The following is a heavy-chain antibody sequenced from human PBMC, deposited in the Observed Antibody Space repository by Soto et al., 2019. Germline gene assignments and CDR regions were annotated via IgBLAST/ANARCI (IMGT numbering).Heavy chain of an antibody. CDR3: AKDEDGSGSYYQGPYDP. CDR2: ISASGAST. CDR1: GFTFSNYA. D-gene: IGHD3-10*01. V-gene: IGHV3-23*01. Sequence: PGGSLRLSCAASGFTFSNYAMSWVRQAPGKGLEWVSSISASGASTYYADSVKGRFTISRDNSKNTLYLQMNSLRAEDTAIYYCAKDEDGSGSYYQGPYDPWGQGTLVTVSS. J-gene: IGHJ5*02.